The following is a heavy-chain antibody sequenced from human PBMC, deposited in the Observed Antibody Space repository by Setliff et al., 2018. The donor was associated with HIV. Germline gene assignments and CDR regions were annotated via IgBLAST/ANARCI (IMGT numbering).Heavy chain of an antibody. CDR1: GLTFSNYW. Sequence: AGGSLRLSCAASGLTFSNYWMNWVRQAPGRGLEWVANIKQDGSEEYYVDSVKGRFTISRDNAKNSLSLQMNSLRAEDTAIYYCARDDPAGGIDYWGQGTLVTVSS. J-gene: IGHJ4*02. D-gene: IGHD1-26*01. V-gene: IGHV3-7*01. CDR3: ARDDPAGGIDY. CDR2: IKQDGSEE.